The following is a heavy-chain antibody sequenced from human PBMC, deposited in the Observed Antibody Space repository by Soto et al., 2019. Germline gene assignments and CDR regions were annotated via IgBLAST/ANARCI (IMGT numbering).Heavy chain of an antibody. J-gene: IGHJ6*02. V-gene: IGHV2-5*01. CDR1: GFSLTTGGVG. D-gene: IGHD2-21*01. CDR2: IYWNDDK. Sequence: QITLEESGPTLVKPTQTLTLTCTFSGFSLTTGGVGVGWIRQPPGKALEWLALIYWNDDKRYTPSLKSRITITKDTSKNQVVLTMTNMDPVDTATYYCAHSGDGAYYYYAMDVWGQGTTVTVSS. CDR3: AHSGDGAYYYYAMDV.